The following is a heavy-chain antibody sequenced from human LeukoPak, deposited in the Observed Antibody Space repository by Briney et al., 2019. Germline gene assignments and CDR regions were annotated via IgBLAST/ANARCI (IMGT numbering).Heavy chain of an antibody. CDR2: INPNSGGT. J-gene: IGHJ4*02. CDR1: GYTFTGYY. Sequence: ASVKVPCKASGYTFTGYYMHWVRQAPGQGLEWMGWINPNSGGTNYAQKFQGRVTMTRDTSISTAYMELSRLRSDDTAVYYCARAGFTMVRGVIIPLGYWGQGTLVTVSS. V-gene: IGHV1-2*02. D-gene: IGHD3-10*01. CDR3: ARAGFTMVRGVIIPLGY.